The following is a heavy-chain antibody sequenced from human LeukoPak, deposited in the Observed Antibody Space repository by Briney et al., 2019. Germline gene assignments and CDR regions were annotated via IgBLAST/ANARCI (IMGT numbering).Heavy chain of an antibody. Sequence: SVKVSCKASGGTFISYAISWVRQAPGQGLEWMGRIIPILGIANYAQKFQGRVTITADKSTSTAYMELSSLRSEDTAVYYCARERVVVAATGAFDIWGQGTMVTVSS. J-gene: IGHJ3*02. CDR3: ARERVVVAATGAFDI. CDR1: GGTFISYA. D-gene: IGHD2-15*01. V-gene: IGHV1-69*04. CDR2: IIPILGIA.